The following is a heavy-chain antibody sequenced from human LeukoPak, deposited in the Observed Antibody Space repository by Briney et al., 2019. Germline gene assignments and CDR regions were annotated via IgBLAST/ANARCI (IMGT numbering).Heavy chain of an antibody. CDR2: IFPSGGEI. J-gene: IGHJ4*02. Sequence: ETLSLTCTVSGDSISSYYWNWIRQPPGKGLEWVSSIFPSGGEIHYADSVRGRFTISRDNSKSILSLQMNSLRAEDTAIYYCATYRQVLLPFESWGQGTLVTVSS. CDR1: GDSISSYY. CDR3: ATYRQVLLPFES. V-gene: IGHV3-53*01. D-gene: IGHD5-18*01.